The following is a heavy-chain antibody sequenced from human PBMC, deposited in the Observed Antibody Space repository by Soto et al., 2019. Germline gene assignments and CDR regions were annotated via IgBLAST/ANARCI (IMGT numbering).Heavy chain of an antibody. CDR2: ISHDGSGI. CDR3: AKLSIRRSWAVTFDY. V-gene: IGHV3-30*18. Sequence: VQLVESGGDVVQPGRSLRLSCEASGFTFSDYGMHWVRQAPGKGLEWVTVISHDGSGIYYAESVKGRFTISRDNSKKTVHLQMNNLRPDDTAVYYCAKLSIRRSWAVTFDYWGLGTLVTVSS. J-gene: IGHJ4*02. D-gene: IGHD4-17*01. CDR1: GFTFSDYG.